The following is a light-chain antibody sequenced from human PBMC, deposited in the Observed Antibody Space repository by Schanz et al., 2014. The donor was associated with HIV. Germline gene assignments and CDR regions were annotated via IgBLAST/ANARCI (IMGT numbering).Light chain of an antibody. Sequence: ETVLTQSPDTLSLSPGESATLSCRASQSVGSNWLAWYQQKPGQAPRLLIYDASNRATGIPARFSGSGSGTDFTLTISRLEPEDFAVYFCQYFGNSGGTFGGGTKVEIK. CDR2: DAS. CDR3: QYFGNSGGT. CDR1: QSVGSNW. J-gene: IGKJ4*01. V-gene: IGKV3-20*01.